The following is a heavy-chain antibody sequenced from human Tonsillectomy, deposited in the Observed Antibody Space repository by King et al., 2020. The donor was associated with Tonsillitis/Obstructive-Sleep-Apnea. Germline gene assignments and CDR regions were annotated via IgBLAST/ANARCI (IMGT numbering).Heavy chain of an antibody. Sequence: VQLQQWGAGLLKPSETLSLTCAVYGGSFSYYYWSWIRQPPGKGLEWIGEINHSGSTIYNPSLKSRVTMSVDTSKNHFSLKLSSVTAADTAVYYCARRHSVTVVPFDFWGQGTLVTVSS. CDR1: GGSFSYYY. CDR3: ARRHSVTVVPFDF. V-gene: IGHV4-34*01. J-gene: IGHJ4*02. CDR2: INHSGST. D-gene: IGHD1-20*01.